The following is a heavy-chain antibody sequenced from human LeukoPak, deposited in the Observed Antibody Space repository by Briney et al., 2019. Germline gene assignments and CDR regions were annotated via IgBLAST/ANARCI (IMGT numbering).Heavy chain of an antibody. Sequence: SETLSLTCAVYGGSFSGYYWSWIRQPPGKGLEWIGEINHSGSTNYNPSLKSRVTIPVDTSKNQFSLKLSSVTAADTAVYYCARGVGIAVAGVYYFDYWGQGTLVTVSS. J-gene: IGHJ4*02. CDR3: ARGVGIAVAGVYYFDY. CDR1: GGSFSGYY. V-gene: IGHV4-34*01. D-gene: IGHD6-19*01. CDR2: INHSGST.